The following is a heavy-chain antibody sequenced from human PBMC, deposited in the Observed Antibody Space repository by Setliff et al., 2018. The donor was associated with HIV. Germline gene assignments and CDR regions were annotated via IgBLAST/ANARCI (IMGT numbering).Heavy chain of an antibody. V-gene: IGHV3-15*07. Sequence: GGSLRLSCVGSGFTFKTYSMNWVRQAPGKGLEWVGRIKSKTDGGTADYAAPVKGRFTISRDDSKSTVYLQMNSLKTEDTAVYYCTTWQAGNDYWGQGTLVTVSS. CDR1: GFTFKTYS. D-gene: IGHD6-13*01. CDR3: TTWQAGNDY. CDR2: IKSKTDGGTA. J-gene: IGHJ4*02.